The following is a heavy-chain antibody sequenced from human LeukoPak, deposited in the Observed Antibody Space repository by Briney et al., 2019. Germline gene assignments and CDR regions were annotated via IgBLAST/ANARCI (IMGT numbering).Heavy chain of an antibody. Sequence: ASVKVSCKASGYTFTGYYMHWVRQAPGQGLEWMGRINPNSGGTNYAQKFQGRVTMTRDTSISTAYMELSRLRSDDTAVYYCARDEASIIAAADLWGQGILVTVSS. J-gene: IGHJ5*02. CDR1: GYTFTGYY. D-gene: IGHD6-13*01. CDR2: INPNSGGT. CDR3: ARDEASIIAAADL. V-gene: IGHV1-2*06.